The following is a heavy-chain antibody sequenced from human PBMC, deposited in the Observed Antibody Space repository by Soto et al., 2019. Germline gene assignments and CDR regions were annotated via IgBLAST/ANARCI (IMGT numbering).Heavy chain of an antibody. CDR3: AINILTGYYISPDAFDI. CDR2: ISAYNGNT. CDR1: GYTFTTYG. V-gene: IGHV1-18*01. D-gene: IGHD3-9*01. Sequence: ASVKVSCKASGYTFTTYGISWVRQAPGQGFEWMGWISAYNGNTNYAQKLQGRVTMTTDTSTSTAYMELRSLRSDDTAVYYCAINILTGYYISPDAFDIWGQGTMVTVSS. J-gene: IGHJ3*02.